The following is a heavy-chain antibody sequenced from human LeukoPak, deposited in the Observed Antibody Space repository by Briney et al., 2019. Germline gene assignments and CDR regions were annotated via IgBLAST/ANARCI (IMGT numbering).Heavy chain of an antibody. CDR3: AREIGSYPYYDY. CDR1: GFTVSSNY. V-gene: IGHV3-66*01. CDR2: IFGGDST. D-gene: IGHD1-26*01. Sequence: GGSLRLSCAASGFTVSSNYMSWVRQAPGKGLEWVSVIFGGDSTYYADSVKGRFTISRDKSKNTLYLQMNSLRAEDTAVYYCAREIGSYPYYDYWGQGILVTVSS. J-gene: IGHJ4*02.